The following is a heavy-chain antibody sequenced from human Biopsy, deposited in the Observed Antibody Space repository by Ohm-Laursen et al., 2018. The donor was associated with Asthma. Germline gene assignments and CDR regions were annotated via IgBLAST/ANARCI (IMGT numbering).Heavy chain of an antibody. CDR2: VSYDGGVA. J-gene: IGHJ4*02. CDR3: AKRRGYSDLTDFDH. D-gene: IGHD3-3*01. V-gene: IGHV3-30*18. CDR1: GFVFRSHA. Sequence: RSLRLSCSASGFVFRSHAMHWVRQAPGKGLEWVAVVSYDGGVAHYADSMKGRFTISRDNAKNTLYLQMNRLRTDDTAVYYCAKRRGYSDLTDFDHWGQGTLVTVSS.